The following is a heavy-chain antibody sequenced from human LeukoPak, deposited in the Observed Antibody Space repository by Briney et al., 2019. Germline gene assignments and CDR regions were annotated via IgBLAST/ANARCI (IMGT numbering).Heavy chain of an antibody. V-gene: IGHV4-59*01. D-gene: IGHD3-10*01. CDR2: IYYSGST. Sequence: PSETLSLTCTVSGGSISSYYWSWIRQPPGKGLEWIGYIYYSGSTNYNPSLKSRVTISVDTSKNQFSLKLSSVTAADTAVYYCAREGPGRFGAPGPNVYSIDYWGQGTLVTVSS. CDR1: GGSISSYY. J-gene: IGHJ4*02. CDR3: AREGPGRFGAPGPNVYSIDY.